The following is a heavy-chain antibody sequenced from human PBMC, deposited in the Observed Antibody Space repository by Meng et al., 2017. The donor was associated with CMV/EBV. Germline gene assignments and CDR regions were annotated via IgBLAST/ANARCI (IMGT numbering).Heavy chain of an antibody. D-gene: IGHD2-2*01. V-gene: IGHV3-48*04. CDR1: GFTFSSYS. J-gene: IGHJ6*02. CDR3: ARVSLRVVPAASYYYYYGMDV. CDR2: ISSSSSTI. Sequence: LTRAASGFTFSSYSMNWVRQAPGKGLEWVSYISSSSSTIYYADSVKGRFTISRDNAKNSLYLQMNSLRAEDTAVYYCARVSLRVVPAASYYYYYGMDVWGQGTTVTVSS.